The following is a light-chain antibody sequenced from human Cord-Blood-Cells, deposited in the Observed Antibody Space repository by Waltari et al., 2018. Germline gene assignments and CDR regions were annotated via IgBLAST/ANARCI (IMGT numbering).Light chain of an antibody. CDR2: DVS. CDR1: SSDVGGYTY. Sequence: QSALTQPASVSGSPGQSITISCPGTSSDVGGYTYVSWYQQHPGNAPKLMIYDVSNRPSGVSNRFSGSKSGNTASLTISGLQAEDEADYYCSSYTSSSTLVVFGGGTKLTVL. J-gene: IGLJ2*01. CDR3: SSYTSSSTLVV. V-gene: IGLV2-14*01.